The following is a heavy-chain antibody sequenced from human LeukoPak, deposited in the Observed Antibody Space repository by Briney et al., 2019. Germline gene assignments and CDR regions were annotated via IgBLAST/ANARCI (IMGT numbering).Heavy chain of an antibody. D-gene: IGHD3-22*01. Sequence: TGGSLRLSCAASGFTFSSYAMHWVRQAPGKGLEWVALMSYDGSNKYYADSVKGRFTISRDNSKNTLYLQMNSLRAEDTAVYYCAKDPTGYYYDSSGQEYDYWGQGTLVTVSS. CDR3: AKDPTGYYYDSSGQEYDY. J-gene: IGHJ4*02. CDR2: MSYDGSNK. V-gene: IGHV3-30*04. CDR1: GFTFSSYA.